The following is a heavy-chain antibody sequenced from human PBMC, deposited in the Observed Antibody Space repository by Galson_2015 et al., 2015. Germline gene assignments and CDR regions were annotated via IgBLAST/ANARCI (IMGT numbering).Heavy chain of an antibody. D-gene: IGHD6-13*01. J-gene: IGHJ4*02. CDR2: ISGDTRTI. CDR1: GFTFTKYG. Sequence: SLRLSCAASGFTFTKYGMTWVRQAPGKGLEWVSVISGDTRTIYYADSVKGRFTTSRDNSKNTVYPQMNSLRAEDTAVYYCAKDSTSREAPDWGQGTLVTVSS. CDR3: AKDSTSREAPD. V-gene: IGHV3-23*01.